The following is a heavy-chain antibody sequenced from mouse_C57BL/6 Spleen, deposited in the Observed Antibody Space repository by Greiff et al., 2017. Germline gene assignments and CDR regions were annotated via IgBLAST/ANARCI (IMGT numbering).Heavy chain of an antibody. V-gene: IGHV2-5*01. CDR2: IWRGGST. D-gene: IGHD2-5*01. CDR1: GFSLTSYG. Sequence: VKLMESGPGLVQPSQSLSITCTVSGFSLTSYGVHWVRQSPGKGLEWLGVIWRGGSTDYNAAFMSRLSITKDNSKSQVFFKMNSLQADDTAIYYCAKVRDYSNYYAMDYWGQGTSVTVSS. J-gene: IGHJ4*01. CDR3: AKVRDYSNYYAMDY.